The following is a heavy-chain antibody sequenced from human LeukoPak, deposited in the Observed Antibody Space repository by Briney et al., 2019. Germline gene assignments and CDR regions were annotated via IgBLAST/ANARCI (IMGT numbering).Heavy chain of an antibody. V-gene: IGHV3-7*01. CDR2: IKQDGSET. Sequence: PGGSLRLSCAASGFTISGYWMTWVRQAPGKGLEWVANIKQDGSETYYVDSVKGRFTISRDNARNSLYLQMNSLRAEDTAVYYCARGKGVDYWGQGILVTVSS. CDR3: ARGKGVDY. CDR1: GFTISGYW. J-gene: IGHJ4*02.